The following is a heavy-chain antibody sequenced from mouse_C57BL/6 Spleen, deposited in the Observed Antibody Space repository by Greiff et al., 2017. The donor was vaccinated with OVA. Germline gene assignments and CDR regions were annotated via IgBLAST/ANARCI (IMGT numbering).Heavy chain of an antibody. CDR3: ARGLLENYFDD. CDR2: IDPSDSYT. Sequence: QVQLKQPGAELVKPGASVKLSCKASGYTFTSYWMQWVKQRPGQGLEWIGEIDPSDSYTNYNQKFKGKATLTVDTSSSTAYMQLSSLTSEDSAVYYCARGLLENYFDDWGQGTTLTVSS. V-gene: IGHV1-50*01. CDR1: GYTFTSYW. D-gene: IGHD2-3*01. J-gene: IGHJ2*01.